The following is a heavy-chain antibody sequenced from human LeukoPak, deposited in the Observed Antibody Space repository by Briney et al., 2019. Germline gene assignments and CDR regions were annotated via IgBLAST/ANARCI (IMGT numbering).Heavy chain of an antibody. V-gene: IGHV1-46*01. CDR2: INPSGGST. CDR1: GYTFTSYY. D-gene: IGHD5-18*01. Sequence: GASVKVSCKASGYTFTSYYMHWVRQAPGQGLEWLGIINPSGGSTSYAQKFQGRVTMTRDTSTSTVYMELSSLRSEDTAVYYCARSGFIQLIDYWGQGTLVTVSS. CDR3: ARSGFIQLIDY. J-gene: IGHJ4*02.